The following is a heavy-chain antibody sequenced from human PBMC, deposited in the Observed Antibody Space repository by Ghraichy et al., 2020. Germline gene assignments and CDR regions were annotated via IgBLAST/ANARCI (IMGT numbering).Heavy chain of an antibody. CDR1: GGSFSGYY. CDR3: ARLGDNWNYGLQYYYYYYMDV. Sequence: SETLSLTCAVYGGSFSGYYWSWIRQPPGKGLEWIGEINHSGSTNYNPSLKSRVTISVDTSKNQFSLKLSSVTAADTAVYYCARLGDNWNYGLQYYYYYYMDVWGKGTTVTVSS. V-gene: IGHV4-34*01. D-gene: IGHD1-7*01. J-gene: IGHJ6*03. CDR2: INHSGST.